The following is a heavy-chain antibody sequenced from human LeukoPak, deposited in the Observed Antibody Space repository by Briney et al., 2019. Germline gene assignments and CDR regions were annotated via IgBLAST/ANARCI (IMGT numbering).Heavy chain of an antibody. Sequence: PGGSLRLSCAASGFTFSDYYMSWIRQAPGKGLEWVSYISSSGTTIYYADSVKGRFTISRDNAKNSLYLQMNSLRAEDTAVYYCASRHYDFWSGYLDDAFDIWGQGTMVTVSS. V-gene: IGHV3-11*01. CDR1: GFTFSDYY. CDR2: ISSSGTTI. CDR3: ASRHYDFWSGYLDDAFDI. J-gene: IGHJ3*02. D-gene: IGHD3-3*01.